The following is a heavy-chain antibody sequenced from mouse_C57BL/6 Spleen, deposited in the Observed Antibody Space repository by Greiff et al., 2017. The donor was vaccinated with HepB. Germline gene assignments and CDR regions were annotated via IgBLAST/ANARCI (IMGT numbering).Heavy chain of an antibody. CDR2: ISDGGSYT. Sequence: DVQLVESGGGLVKPGGSLKLSCAASGFTFSSYAMSWVRQTPEKRLEWVATISDGGSYTYYPDNVKGRFTISRDNAKNNLYLQMSHLKSEDTAMYYCARDTYYGSSYYAMDYWGQGTSVTVSS. J-gene: IGHJ4*01. CDR3: ARDTYYGSSYYAMDY. V-gene: IGHV5-4*01. D-gene: IGHD1-1*01. CDR1: GFTFSSYA.